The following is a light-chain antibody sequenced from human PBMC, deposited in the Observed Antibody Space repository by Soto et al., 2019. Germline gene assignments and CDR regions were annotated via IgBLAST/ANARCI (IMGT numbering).Light chain of an antibody. V-gene: IGKV3-15*01. Sequence: ERVMTQSPATLSVSPGGRATLSCRARQSVGSDLAWYQQKPGQAPRLLIYGASTRATGIPARFSGSGSGTEFTLIISSLQSEDFAVYYCQQYNNWPKTFGQGTKVEIK. CDR3: QQYNNWPKT. CDR2: GAS. CDR1: QSVGSD. J-gene: IGKJ1*01.